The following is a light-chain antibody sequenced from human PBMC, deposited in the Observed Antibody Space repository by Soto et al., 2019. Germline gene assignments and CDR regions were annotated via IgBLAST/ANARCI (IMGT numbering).Light chain of an antibody. Sequence: EIVLTQSPGTLSLSPGERATLSCRASQSVSSSFLAWYQQKPGQAPRLLIYGASSRDTGIPDRFSGSGSGTDLTLTISRLEPEDVAVYYCQQYGSSPLTFGGGTKVEIK. CDR3: QQYGSSPLT. J-gene: IGKJ4*01. CDR2: GAS. CDR1: QSVSSSF. V-gene: IGKV3-20*01.